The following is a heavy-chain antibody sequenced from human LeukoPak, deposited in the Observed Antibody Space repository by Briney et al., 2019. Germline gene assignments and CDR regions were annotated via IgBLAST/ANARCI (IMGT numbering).Heavy chain of an antibody. V-gene: IGHV4-59*12. CDR2: IYYSGST. CDR3: ASTYYDFWSGYSHYIDY. CDR1: GGSISSYY. D-gene: IGHD3-3*01. Sequence: SETLSLTCTVSGGSISSYYWSWIRQPPGKGLEWIGYIYYSGSTNYNPSLKSRVTISVDTSKNQFSLKLSSVTAADTAVYYCASTYYDFWSGYSHYIDYWGQGTLVTVSS. J-gene: IGHJ4*02.